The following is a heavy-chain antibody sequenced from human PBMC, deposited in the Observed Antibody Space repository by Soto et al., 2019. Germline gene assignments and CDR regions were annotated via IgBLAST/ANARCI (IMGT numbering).Heavy chain of an antibody. Sequence: PGGSLRLSCAASGFTFSSHVMNWVRQAPGKGLEWVAAISGGGGTTYYGDSVEGRFTMSRDNSKNTLYLQMNSLRADDTAVYYCAREGVTPSYYYYYGMDVWGQGTTVTVSS. J-gene: IGHJ6*02. V-gene: IGHV3-23*01. D-gene: IGHD5-18*01. CDR1: GFTFSSHV. CDR3: AREGVTPSYYYYYGMDV. CDR2: ISGGGGTT.